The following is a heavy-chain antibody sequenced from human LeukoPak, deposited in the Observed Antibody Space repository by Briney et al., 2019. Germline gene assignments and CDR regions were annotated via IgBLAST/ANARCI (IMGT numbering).Heavy chain of an antibody. CDR3: ANPQLAAAGKN. CDR1: GGSISSYY. CDR2: INHSGST. V-gene: IGHV4-34*01. D-gene: IGHD6-13*01. Sequence: SETLSLTCTVSGGSISSYYWSWIRQPPGKGLEWIGEINHSGSTNYNPSLKSRVTISVDTSKNQFSLKLSSVTAADTAVYYCANPQLAAAGKNWGQGTLVTVSS. J-gene: IGHJ4*02.